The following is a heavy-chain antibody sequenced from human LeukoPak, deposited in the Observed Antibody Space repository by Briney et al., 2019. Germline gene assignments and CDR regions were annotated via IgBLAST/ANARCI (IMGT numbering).Heavy chain of an antibody. Sequence: SETLSLTCTVSGYSISSGYYWGWIRQPPGKGLEWIGSIYHSGSTYYNPSLKSRVTVSVDTSKNQFSLKLSSVTAADTAVYYCAREGVLFRTPIDYWGQGTLVTVSS. J-gene: IGHJ4*02. CDR1: GYSISSGYY. V-gene: IGHV4-38-2*02. CDR3: AREGVLFRTPIDY. CDR2: IYHSGST. D-gene: IGHD2-21*01.